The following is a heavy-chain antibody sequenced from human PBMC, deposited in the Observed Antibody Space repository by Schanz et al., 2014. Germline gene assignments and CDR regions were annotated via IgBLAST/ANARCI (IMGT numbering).Heavy chain of an antibody. CDR2: ITNKPNNYNT. V-gene: IGHV3-72*01. CDR1: GFTFTTYA. CDR3: ARAPTAYCSDTSCLGTPFDY. J-gene: IGHJ4*02. Sequence: DVQLLESGGGLVQPGESLRLSCAASGFTFTTYAMTWVRQAPGKGLEWVGRITNKPNNYNTEYAVSVKGRFTISRDDSRNSLYLQMSSLRSEDTAVYYCARAPTAYCSDTSCLGTPFDYWGQGTLVTVSS. D-gene: IGHD2-2*01.